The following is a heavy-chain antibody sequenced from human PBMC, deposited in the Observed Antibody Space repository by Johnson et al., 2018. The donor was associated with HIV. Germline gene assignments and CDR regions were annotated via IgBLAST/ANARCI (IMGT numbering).Heavy chain of an antibody. Sequence: EVQLVESGGGVVQPGRSLRASCAASGFGFSRYVMHWVRQAPGKGLEWVSGINWNGGRTGYADSVKGRFTISRDNAKNSLYLQINSLRAEDTAVYYCATRDPTYRPGVFDIWGQGTMVTVSS. CDR2: INWNGGRT. CDR1: GFGFSRYV. D-gene: IGHD2-8*01. J-gene: IGHJ3*02. V-gene: IGHV3-20*04. CDR3: ATRDPTYRPGVFDI.